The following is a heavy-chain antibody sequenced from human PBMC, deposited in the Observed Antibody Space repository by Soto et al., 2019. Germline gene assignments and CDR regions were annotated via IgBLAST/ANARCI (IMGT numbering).Heavy chain of an antibody. Sequence: GGSLRLSCAASGFTFSSYAMSWVRQAPGKGLEWVSAISGSGGSKYYADSVKGRFTISRDNSKNTLYLQMNSLRAEDTAVYYCAKDQEHSGYDLYYFDYWGQGTLVTVSS. D-gene: IGHD5-12*01. CDR1: GFTFSSYA. J-gene: IGHJ4*02. CDR2: ISGSGGSK. V-gene: IGHV3-23*01. CDR3: AKDQEHSGYDLYYFDY.